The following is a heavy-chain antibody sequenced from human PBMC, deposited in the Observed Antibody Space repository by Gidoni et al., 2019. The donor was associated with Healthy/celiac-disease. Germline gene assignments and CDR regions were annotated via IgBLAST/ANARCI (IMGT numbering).Heavy chain of an antibody. D-gene: IGHD6-6*01. CDR1: GYTLPGYS. CDR3: AREGSHSSSPDY. J-gene: IGHJ4*02. Sequence: QVQLVQSGAEVKKPGASVKVSCKSSGYTLPGYSMHWVRQAPGQGLEWIGWLNPNSGGTNDAQKFQGRVTMTKDTSISTAYMELSRLRSDDTAVYYCAREGSHSSSPDYWGQRTLVTVSS. V-gene: IGHV1-2*02. CDR2: LNPNSGGT.